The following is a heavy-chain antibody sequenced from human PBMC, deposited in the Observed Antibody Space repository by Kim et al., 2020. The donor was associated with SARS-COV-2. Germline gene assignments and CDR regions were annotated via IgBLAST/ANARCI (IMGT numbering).Heavy chain of an antibody. D-gene: IGHD6-13*01. CDR3: AREGSSFSSSWSKSYYYYGMDV. CDR1: GYTFTSYY. V-gene: IGHV1-46*01. CDR2: INPSGGST. J-gene: IGHJ6*02. Sequence: ASVKVSCKASGYTFTSYYMHWVRQAPGQGLEWMGIINPSGGSTSYAQKFQGRVTMTRDTSTSTVYMELSSLRSEDTAVYYCAREGSSFSSSWSKSYYYYGMDVWPRDHGHRLL.